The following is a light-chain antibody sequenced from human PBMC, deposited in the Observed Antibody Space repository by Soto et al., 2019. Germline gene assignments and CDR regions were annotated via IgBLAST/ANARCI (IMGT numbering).Light chain of an antibody. CDR3: SSYTDSSNYV. CDR1: RRDLAIYNY. Sequence: QSVLTQPASVTGSPGQSITISXNEPRRDLAIYNYVSWYQQQPGKAPKLMIYQVTNRPSGVSNRFSGSRSGNTASLTISGLQAEDEADYYCSSYTDSSNYVFGTGTKGNVL. V-gene: IGLV2-14*01. J-gene: IGLJ1*01. CDR2: QVT.